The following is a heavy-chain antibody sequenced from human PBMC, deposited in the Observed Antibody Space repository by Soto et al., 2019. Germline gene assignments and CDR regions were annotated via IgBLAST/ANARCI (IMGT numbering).Heavy chain of an antibody. CDR1: GFTLSSYG. Sequence: XGSLRLSCAAAGFTLSSYGMHWVRQAPGKGLDWVATISYDGTNKNYADSVKGRFTISRDNSKNTLYLQMDSLKLEDTAVYYCAKDPRGYSYGYDVDYWGQGTLVTVS. J-gene: IGHJ4*02. CDR3: AKDPRGYSYGYDVDY. CDR2: ISYDGTNK. D-gene: IGHD5-18*01. V-gene: IGHV3-30*18.